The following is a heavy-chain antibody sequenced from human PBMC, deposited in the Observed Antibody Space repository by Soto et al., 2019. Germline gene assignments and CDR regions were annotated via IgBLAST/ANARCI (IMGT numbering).Heavy chain of an antibody. CDR2: IIPIFGTA. V-gene: IGHV1-69*13. D-gene: IGHD3-3*01. Sequence: SVKVSCKASGGTFSSYAISWVRQAPGQGLEWMGGIIPIFGTANYAQKFQGRVTITADESTSTAYMELSSLRSEDTAVYYCARVAISTIFGVVIRYYFDYWGQGTLVTVSS. CDR3: ARVAISTIFGVVIRYYFDY. J-gene: IGHJ4*02. CDR1: GGTFSSYA.